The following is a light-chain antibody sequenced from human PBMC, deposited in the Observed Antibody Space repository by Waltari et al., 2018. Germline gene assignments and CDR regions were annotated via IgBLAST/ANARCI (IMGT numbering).Light chain of an antibody. CDR2: GAS. CDR1: QGISSS. Sequence: CRASQGISSSFAMYHKKVGEAPKLLLYGASRLESGVPSRFSCSGSVTVYTLTISSLQPEDFATYYCQQYFGIPITFGQGTRLE. J-gene: IGKJ5*01. CDR3: QQYFGIPIT. V-gene: IGKV1-NL1*01.